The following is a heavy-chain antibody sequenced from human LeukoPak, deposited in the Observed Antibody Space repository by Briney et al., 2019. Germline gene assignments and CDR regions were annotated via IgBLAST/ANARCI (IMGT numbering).Heavy chain of an antibody. V-gene: IGHV1-2*02. CDR1: GYTFTGYY. Sequence: GASVKVSCKASGYTFTGYYMHWVRQAPGQGLEWMGWINPNSGGTNYAQKFQGRVTMTRDTSISTAYMELSRLRSDDTAVYYCARESKPKAYHFDWWNYYYYYMDVWGKGTTVTVSS. CDR3: ARESKPKAYHFDWWNYYYYYMDV. CDR2: INPNSGGT. J-gene: IGHJ6*03. D-gene: IGHD3-9*01.